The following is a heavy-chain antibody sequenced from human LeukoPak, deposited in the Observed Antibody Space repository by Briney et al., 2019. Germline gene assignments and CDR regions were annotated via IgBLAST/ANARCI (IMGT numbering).Heavy chain of an antibody. CDR2: ISSGGSDM. Sequence: GGSLRLSCAASGFTFSSYEMNWVRQAPGKGLEWLSYISSGGSDMYYTDSVKGRFTISRDNAKNSLYLEMNSLRAEDTAVYYCARQHYGDPLLDSWGQGTLVTVSS. CDR3: ARQHYGDPLLDS. CDR1: GFTFSSYE. D-gene: IGHD4-17*01. J-gene: IGHJ4*02. V-gene: IGHV3-48*03.